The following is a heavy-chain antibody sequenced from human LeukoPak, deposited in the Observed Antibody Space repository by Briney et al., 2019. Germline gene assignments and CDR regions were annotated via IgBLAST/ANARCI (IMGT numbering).Heavy chain of an antibody. Sequence: ASVKVSCKASGYTFISYGISWVRQAPGQGLEWMGWISAYNGNTNYARKLQGRVTMTTDTSTSTAYMELRSLRSDDTAVYYCAREGRRYCSGGSCYGDYWGQGTLVTVSS. V-gene: IGHV1-18*01. CDR3: AREGRRYCSGGSCYGDY. CDR1: GYTFISYG. CDR2: ISAYNGNT. D-gene: IGHD2-15*01. J-gene: IGHJ4*02.